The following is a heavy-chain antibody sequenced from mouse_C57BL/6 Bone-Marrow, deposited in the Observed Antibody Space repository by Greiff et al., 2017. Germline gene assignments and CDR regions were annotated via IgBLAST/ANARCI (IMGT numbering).Heavy chain of an antibody. Sequence: QVQLQQPGAELVRPGTSVTLSCKASGYTFTSYWMHWVKQRPGQGLEWIGVIDPSDSYTNYNQKFKGKATLTVDTSSSTAYMQLSSLTSEDSAVYYCARPHYYGSRANAMDYWGQGTSVTVAS. D-gene: IGHD1-1*01. V-gene: IGHV1-59*01. CDR2: IDPSDSYT. CDR1: GYTFTSYW. CDR3: ARPHYYGSRANAMDY. J-gene: IGHJ4*01.